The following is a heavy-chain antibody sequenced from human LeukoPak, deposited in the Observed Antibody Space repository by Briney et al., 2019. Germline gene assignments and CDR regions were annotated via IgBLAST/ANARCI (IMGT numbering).Heavy chain of an antibody. CDR3: ARESRMVRGGKNWFDP. D-gene: IGHD3-10*01. J-gene: IGHJ5*02. CDR1: GFTFISYA. Sequence: PGGSLRLSCAASGFTFISYAMHWVRQAPGKGLERVAVISNDGSNKYYTDSVKGRFTISRDNSRNTLYLQMDSLRAEDTAVYYCARESRMVRGGKNWFDPWGQGTLVTVSS. CDR2: ISNDGSNK. V-gene: IGHV3-30-3*01.